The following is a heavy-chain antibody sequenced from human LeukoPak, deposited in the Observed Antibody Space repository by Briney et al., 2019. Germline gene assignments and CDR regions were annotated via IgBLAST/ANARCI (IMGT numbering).Heavy chain of an antibody. CDR2: ISSSSSTV. V-gene: IGHV3-48*01. CDR1: GFTFSNYS. D-gene: IGHD2-15*01. CDR3: ARGDCSGGSCYLSLTTIDY. J-gene: IGHJ4*02. Sequence: GGSLRLSCAASGFTFSNYSMNWVRQAPGKGLEWVSYISSSSSTVYYADSVKGRFTISRDNAKNSLYLQMNSLRAEDTAVYYCARGDCSGGSCYLSLTTIDYWGQGTLVTVSS.